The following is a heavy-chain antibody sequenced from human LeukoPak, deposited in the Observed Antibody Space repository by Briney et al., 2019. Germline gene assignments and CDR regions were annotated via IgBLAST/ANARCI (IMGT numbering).Heavy chain of an antibody. CDR1: GFKFDDYW. D-gene: IGHD3-10*01. CDR2: IKEDGSEK. Sequence: PGGSLRLSCAASGFKFDDYWMNWVRQAPGKGLEWVANIKEDGSEKYYVDSVKGRFTISRDNARSFLYLQMNSLRAEDTAVYYCARAGTSIRGIKVYWGQGTLVTVSS. V-gene: IGHV3-7*03. J-gene: IGHJ4*02. CDR3: ARAGTSIRGIKVY.